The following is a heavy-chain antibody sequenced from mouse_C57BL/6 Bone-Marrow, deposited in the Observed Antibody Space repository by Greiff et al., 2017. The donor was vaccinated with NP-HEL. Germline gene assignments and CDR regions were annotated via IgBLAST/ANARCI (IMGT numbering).Heavy chain of an antibody. CDR1: GYTFTSYW. Sequence: QVQLQQPGAELVKPGASVKLSCKASGYTFTSYWMHWVKQRPGQGLEWIGMIHPNSGSTNYNEKFKSKATLTVDKSSSTAYMQLSSLTSEDSAVYYCARRVITTVVEGYFDYWGQGTTLTVSS. J-gene: IGHJ2*01. V-gene: IGHV1-64*01. D-gene: IGHD1-1*01. CDR3: ARRVITTVVEGYFDY. CDR2: IHPNSGST.